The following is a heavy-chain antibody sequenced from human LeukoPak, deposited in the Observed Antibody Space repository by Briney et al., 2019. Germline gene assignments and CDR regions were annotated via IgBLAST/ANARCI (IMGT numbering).Heavy chain of an antibody. D-gene: IGHD2-2*01. Sequence: GGSLRLSRAASGFTFSSYWMSWVCQAPGKGLEWVANIKQDGSEKYYVDSVKGRFTISRDNAKNSLYLQMNSLRAEDTAVYYCARACSSTSCYLDYWGQGTLVTVSS. CDR2: IKQDGSEK. CDR1: GFTFSSYW. CDR3: ARACSSTSCYLDY. V-gene: IGHV3-7*04. J-gene: IGHJ4*02.